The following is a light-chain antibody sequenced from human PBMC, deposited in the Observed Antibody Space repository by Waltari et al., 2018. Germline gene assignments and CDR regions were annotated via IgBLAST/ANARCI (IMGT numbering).Light chain of an antibody. CDR3: QQSYSTPLT. CDR1: QSISSY. V-gene: IGKV1-39*01. J-gene: IGKJ4*01. CDR2: AAS. Sequence: DIQMTQSPSSLSASVGDRVTITFRASQSISSYLNWYQQKPGKAPKILIYAASSLQSGGPSRFSGSGTGTELTLTISSMQPEDFATYYCQQSYSTPLTFGGGTKVEIK.